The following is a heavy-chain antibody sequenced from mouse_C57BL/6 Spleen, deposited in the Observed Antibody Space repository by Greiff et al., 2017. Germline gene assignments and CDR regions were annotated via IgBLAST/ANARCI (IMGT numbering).Heavy chain of an antibody. CDR1: GYTFTSYW. CDR3: ALFITAVVAYFDY. J-gene: IGHJ2*01. D-gene: IGHD1-1*01. CDR2: INPSNGGT. Sequence: VLLQQSGTELVKPGASVKLSCTASGYTFTSYWMHWVKQSPGQGLEWVGYINPSNGGTNYNEKFKSKATLTVDKSSSTSYMQLSSLTSEDSAVYDCALFITAVVAYFDYWGQGTTLTVSS. V-gene: IGHV1-53*01.